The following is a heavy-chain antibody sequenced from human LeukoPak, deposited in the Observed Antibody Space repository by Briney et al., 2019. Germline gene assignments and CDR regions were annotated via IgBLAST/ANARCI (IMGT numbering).Heavy chain of an antibody. Sequence: GGSLRLSCAASGFTFSSYSMNWVRQAPGKGLEWVSSISSSSSYIYYADSVKGRFTISRDNAKNSLYLQMNSLRAEDTAVNYCARDPSSSRNFDYWGQGTLVTVSS. CDR1: GFTFSSYS. J-gene: IGHJ4*02. CDR2: ISSSSSYI. D-gene: IGHD6-13*01. CDR3: ARDPSSSRNFDY. V-gene: IGHV3-21*01.